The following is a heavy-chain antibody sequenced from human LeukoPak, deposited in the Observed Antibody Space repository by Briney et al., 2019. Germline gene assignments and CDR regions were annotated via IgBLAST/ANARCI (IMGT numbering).Heavy chain of an antibody. V-gene: IGHV3-7*01. CDR1: GFTFSSQW. CDR3: ARDRAFQYYDLLTGYYYYYGLDV. Sequence: GGSLRLSCKASGFTFSSQWMSWVRQAPGKGLEWVGNIKEDGTEKYYVDSVKGRFTISRDNAGNSLYLQTNSLRAEGTAVYFCARDRAFQYYDLLTGYYYYYGLDVWGQGTTVTVSS. D-gene: IGHD3-9*01. J-gene: IGHJ6*02. CDR2: IKEDGTEK.